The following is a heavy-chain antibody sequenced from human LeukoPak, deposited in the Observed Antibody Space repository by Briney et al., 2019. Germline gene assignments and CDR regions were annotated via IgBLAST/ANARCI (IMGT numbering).Heavy chain of an antibody. Sequence: RGSLRLSCAASGFTVSNNYMSWVRQAPGKGLERVAFIRYDGSNKYYADSVKGRFTVSRDNSKNTLYLQMKSLRAEDTAVYYCAKGGGYEAQYYYYYLDVWGKGTTVTVSS. CDR3: AKGGGYEAQYYYYYLDV. D-gene: IGHD5-12*01. CDR1: GFTVSNNY. J-gene: IGHJ6*03. CDR2: IRYDGSNK. V-gene: IGHV3-30*02.